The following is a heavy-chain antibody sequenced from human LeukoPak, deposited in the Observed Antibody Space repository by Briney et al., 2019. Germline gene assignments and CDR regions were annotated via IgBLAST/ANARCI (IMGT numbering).Heavy chain of an antibody. Sequence: PGGSLRLSCAASGFTVSSNYMSWVRQAPGKGLDWVSVIYSGGSTYYADSVKGRFTISRDNSKNTLYLQMNSLRAEDTAVYYCARALSWGGYDYWGQGTLVTVSS. V-gene: IGHV3-53*01. D-gene: IGHD3-16*01. CDR3: ARALSWGGYDY. J-gene: IGHJ4*02. CDR2: IYSGGST. CDR1: GFTVSSNY.